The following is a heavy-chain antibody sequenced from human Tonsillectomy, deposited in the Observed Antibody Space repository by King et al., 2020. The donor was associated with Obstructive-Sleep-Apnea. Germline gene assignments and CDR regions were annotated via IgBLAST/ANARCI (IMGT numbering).Heavy chain of an antibody. CDR2: IVVGSGNT. CDR1: GFTFTSSA. J-gene: IGHJ4*02. V-gene: IGHV1-58*01. CDR3: AHYAYVWGSYRPEDY. D-gene: IGHD3-16*02. Sequence: QLVQSGPEVKKPGTSVKVTCKASGFTFTSSAVQWVRQARGQRLEWIGWIVVGSGNTNYAQKFQERVTITRDMSTRTAYMELSSLRSEDTAVYYGAHYAYVWGSYRPEDYWGQGTLVTVSS.